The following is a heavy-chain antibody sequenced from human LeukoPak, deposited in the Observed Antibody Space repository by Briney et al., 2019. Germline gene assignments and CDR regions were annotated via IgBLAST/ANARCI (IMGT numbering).Heavy chain of an antibody. CDR3: AGGYCSGGSCYGRYYYYGMDV. Sequence: PGGSLRLSCAASGFTVSSNYMSWVRQAPGKGLEWVSVIYSGGSTYYADSVKGRFTISRDNPKNTLYLQMNSLRAEDTAVYYCAGGYCSGGSCYGRYYYYGMDVWGQGTTVTVSS. CDR2: IYSGGST. D-gene: IGHD2-15*01. CDR1: GFTVSSNY. J-gene: IGHJ6*02. V-gene: IGHV3-66*01.